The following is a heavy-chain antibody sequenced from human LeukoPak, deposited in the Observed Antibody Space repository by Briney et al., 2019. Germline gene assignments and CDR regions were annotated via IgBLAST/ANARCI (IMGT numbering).Heavy chain of an antibody. V-gene: IGHV3-23*01. CDR1: GFTFSSYA. D-gene: IGHD2-2*02. J-gene: IGHJ5*02. CDR2: ISGSGGST. CDR3: AKSVIVVVPAAISFDP. Sequence: GGSLRLSCAASGFTFSSYAMSWVRQAPGKGLEWVSAISGSGGSTYYADSVKGRFTISRDNSKNTLYLQMNSLRAEDTAVYYCAKSVIVVVPAAISFDPWGQGTLVTVSS.